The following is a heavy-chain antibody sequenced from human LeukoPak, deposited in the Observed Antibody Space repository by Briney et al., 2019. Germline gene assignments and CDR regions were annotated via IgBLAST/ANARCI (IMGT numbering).Heavy chain of an antibody. J-gene: IGHJ6*02. D-gene: IGHD6-6*01. CDR3: ARELAPTSSSSSLNYNYYGMDV. CDR2: TNTDGTNT. CDR1: GFTFSSYW. Sequence: LSGGSLRLSCAASGFTFSSYWIHWVRQAPGKGLVWVSRTNTDGTNTRYADSVKGRFTISRDNAKNTLYLQTNSLRAEDTAVYYCARELAPTSSSSSLNYNYYGMDVWGQGTTVIVSS. V-gene: IGHV3-74*01.